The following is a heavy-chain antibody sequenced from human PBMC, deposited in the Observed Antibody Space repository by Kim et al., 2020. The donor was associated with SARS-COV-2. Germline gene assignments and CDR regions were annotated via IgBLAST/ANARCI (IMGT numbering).Heavy chain of an antibody. CDR3: RTVHHVVIAAPLLGL. CDR1: GGSLSGYS. J-gene: IGHJ2*01. CDR2: IIHSGGN. D-gene: IGHD6-6*01. Sequence: SETLSLTCAAYGGSLSGYSWNWIRQPPGKGLEWVVVIIHSGGNNYNPTPRSRPTMSMTTSQNQSFLRRSSGTAAERAGNYLRTVHHVVIAAPLLGLW. V-gene: IGHV4-34*12.